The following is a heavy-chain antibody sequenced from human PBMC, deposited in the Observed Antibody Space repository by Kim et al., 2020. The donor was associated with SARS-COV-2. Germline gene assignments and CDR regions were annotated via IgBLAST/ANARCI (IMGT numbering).Heavy chain of an antibody. J-gene: IGHJ4*02. Sequence: GGSLRLSCAASGFTFKSYDMSWGRQAPGKGLEWVSSIGASDGGTYYADSVKGRFTISRDNSKDTLYLELNSLRVEDTAVYYCAKGGVSAVGDYWGQGTLVTVSS. CDR3: AKGGVSAVGDY. V-gene: IGHV3-23*01. CDR1: GFTFKSYD. CDR2: IGASDGGT. D-gene: IGHD6-13*01.